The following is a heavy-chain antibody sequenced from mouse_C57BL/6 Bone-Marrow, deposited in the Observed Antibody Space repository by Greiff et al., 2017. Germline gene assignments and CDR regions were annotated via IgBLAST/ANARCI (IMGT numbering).Heavy chain of an antibody. CDR2: INPSSGYT. CDR1: GYTFTSYW. V-gene: IGHV1-7*01. CDR3: ARRLRHFDY. J-gene: IGHJ2*01. Sequence: VQLQQSGAELAKPGASVKLSCKASGYTFTSYWMHWVKQRPGQGLEWIGYINPSSGYTKYNQKFKDKATVTADKSSSTAYMQLSSLTYEDSAVYSCARRLRHFDYWGQGTTLTVSS. D-gene: IGHD2-4*01.